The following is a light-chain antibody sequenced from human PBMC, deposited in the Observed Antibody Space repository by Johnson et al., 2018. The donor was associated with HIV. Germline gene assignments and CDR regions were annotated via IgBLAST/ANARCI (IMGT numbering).Light chain of an antibody. V-gene: IGLV1-51*01. CDR2: DNN. J-gene: IGLJ1*01. CDR1: SSNIGNKY. Sequence: QSVLTQPPSVSAAPGQKVTISCSGSSSNIGNKYVSWYQQLPGTAPKVLIYDNNKRPSGIPDRFSGSKSGTSATLGITGLQTGDEADYYCGTWDGSHYVFGTGTKVTVL. CDR3: GTWDGSHYV.